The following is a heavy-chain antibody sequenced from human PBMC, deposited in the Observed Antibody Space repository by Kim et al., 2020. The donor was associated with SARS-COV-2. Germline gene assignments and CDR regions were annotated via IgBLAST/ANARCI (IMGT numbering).Heavy chain of an antibody. CDR3: ATDLMHNGGYYYGVDV. Sequence: ASVKVSCKVAGYTLTKLSMHWVRQAPGEGLEWMGVFDPEDSETIYAHKYQGRVTMTEDTSADTAYMELSSLRFEDAAVYYCATDLMHNGGYYYGVDVWGQGTTVTV. V-gene: IGHV1-24*01. D-gene: IGHD2-8*01. J-gene: IGHJ6*02. CDR1: GYTLTKLS. CDR2: FDPEDSET.